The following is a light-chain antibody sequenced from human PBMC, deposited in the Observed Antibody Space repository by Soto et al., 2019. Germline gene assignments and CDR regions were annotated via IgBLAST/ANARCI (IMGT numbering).Light chain of an antibody. V-gene: IGKV3-20*01. CDR3: QQYAGSST. Sequence: ILLTPSPATLSLYPGDIATLSCRASQSVDNDLAWYQQKPGQPPRLLIFGASSRATGIPDRFSGSGSGTDFTLTISRLEPEDFAVYYCQQYAGSSTFGQGTKVDIK. CDR2: GAS. CDR1: QSVDND. J-gene: IGKJ1*01.